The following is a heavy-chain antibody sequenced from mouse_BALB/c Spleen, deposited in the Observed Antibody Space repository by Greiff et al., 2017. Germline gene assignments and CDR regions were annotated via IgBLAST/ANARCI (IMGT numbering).Heavy chain of an antibody. CDR1: GFSLTSYG. V-gene: IGHV2-2*02. Sequence: QVQLKESGPGLVQPSQSLSITCTVSGFSLTSYGVHWVRQSPGKGLEWLGVIWSGGSTDYNAAFISRLSISKDNSKSQVFFKMNSLQANDTATYYCARRSDTTVGYAMGYWGQGTSVTVSS. J-gene: IGHJ4*01. D-gene: IGHD1-1*01. CDR3: ARRSDTTVGYAMGY. CDR2: IWSGGST.